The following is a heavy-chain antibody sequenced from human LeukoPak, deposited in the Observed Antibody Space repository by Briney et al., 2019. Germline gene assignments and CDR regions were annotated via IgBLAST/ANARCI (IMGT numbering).Heavy chain of an antibody. Sequence: GGSLRLSCAASGFTFSNAWMSWVRQAPGKGLEWVSGISGSGGSTYVADSVKGRFTVSRDNSKNTLYLQMNSLRADDTAVYYCAKDRPTVYSSSWLHFLDSWGQGTLVTVSS. CDR1: GFTFSNAW. CDR3: AKDRPTVYSSSWLHFLDS. D-gene: IGHD6-13*01. CDR2: ISGSGGST. J-gene: IGHJ4*02. V-gene: IGHV3-23*01.